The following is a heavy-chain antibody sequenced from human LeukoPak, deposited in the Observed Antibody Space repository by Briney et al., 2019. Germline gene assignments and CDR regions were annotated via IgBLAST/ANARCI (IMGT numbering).Heavy chain of an antibody. J-gene: IGHJ6*02. V-gene: IGHV3-21*01. Sequence: AGGSLRLSCAASGFTFSSYSMNWVRQAPGKGLEWVSSISSSSSYIYYADSVKGRFTISRDNAKNSLYLQMNSLRAEDTAVYYCARAMVRGMGYYYYGMDVWGQGTTVTVSS. D-gene: IGHD3-10*01. CDR3: ARAMVRGMGYYYYGMDV. CDR2: ISSSSSYI. CDR1: GFTFSSYS.